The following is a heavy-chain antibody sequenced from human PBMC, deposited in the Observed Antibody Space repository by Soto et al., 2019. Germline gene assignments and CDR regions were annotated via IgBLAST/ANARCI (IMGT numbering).Heavy chain of an antibody. V-gene: IGHV3-48*04. CDR2: ISSSSSTI. CDR3: ASQALTGDRDY. J-gene: IGHJ4*02. D-gene: IGHD7-27*01. Sequence: GGSLRLSCAASGFTFSSYSMNWVRQAPGKGLEWVSYISSSSSTIYYADSVKGRFTISRDNAKNSLYLQMNSLRAEDTAVYYCASQALTGDRDYWGQGTLVTVSS. CDR1: GFTFSSYS.